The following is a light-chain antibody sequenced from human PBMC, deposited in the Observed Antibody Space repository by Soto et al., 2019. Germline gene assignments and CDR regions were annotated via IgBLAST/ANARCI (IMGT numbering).Light chain of an antibody. CDR1: KSNVGRNY. V-gene: IGLV1-51*01. CDR3: GTWDSRLSGVL. CDR2: DTN. Sequence: QSVLTQPRSASGTPGQRVTVSCSGNKSNVGRNYVSWYQQFPGTAPRLLIYDTNKRPSGIPGRFSGSKSGTSATLGITGLQTGDEAIYYCGTWDSRLSGVLFGGGTKLTVL. J-gene: IGLJ2*01.